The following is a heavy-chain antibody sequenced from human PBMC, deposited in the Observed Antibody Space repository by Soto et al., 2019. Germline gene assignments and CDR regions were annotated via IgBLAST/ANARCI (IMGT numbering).Heavy chain of an antibody. J-gene: IGHJ4*02. CDR1: GGSISSYY. CDR2: IYYSGST. V-gene: IGHV4-59*01. D-gene: IGHD6-19*01. Sequence: PSETLSLTCTVSGGSISSYYWSWIRQPPGKGLEWIGYIYYSGSTNYNPSLKSRVTISVDTSKNQFSLKLSSVTAADTAVYYCARDRRRSSGWYRVDYWGQGNLVTVSS. CDR3: ARDRRRSSGWYRVDY.